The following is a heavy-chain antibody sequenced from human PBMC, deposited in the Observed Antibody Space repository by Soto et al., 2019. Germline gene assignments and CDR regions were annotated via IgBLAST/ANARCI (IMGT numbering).Heavy chain of an antibody. D-gene: IGHD3-10*01. CDR2: FTPIFGTA. Sequence: QVQLVQSGAEVKKPGSSVKVSCKASGGTFSSYGISWVRQAPGQGLEWMGGFTPIFGTANYAQKFQGRVTITADESTSTASMELSSLRSEDTAAYYCAMTREYYYYGMDVWGQGTTVTVSS. CDR1: GGTFSSYG. CDR3: AMTREYYYYGMDV. J-gene: IGHJ6*02. V-gene: IGHV1-69*12.